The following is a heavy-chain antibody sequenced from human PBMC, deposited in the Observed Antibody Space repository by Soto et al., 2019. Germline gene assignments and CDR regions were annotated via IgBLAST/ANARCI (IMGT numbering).Heavy chain of an antibody. V-gene: IGHV1-18*01. CDR1: GFTFTIYG. CDR3: ARRVALAPVYGAYDV. Sequence: QLQLVQSGAEVKKPGASVKVSCKASGFTFTIYGISWVRQAPGQGLEWMGWVSANNLNTHYAQNFQGRVTMSTDTSTSTAYMELRSLRADDTAVYYCARRVALAPVYGAYDVWGQGTRVTVSS. D-gene: IGHD2-8*01. CDR2: VSANNLNT. J-gene: IGHJ3*01.